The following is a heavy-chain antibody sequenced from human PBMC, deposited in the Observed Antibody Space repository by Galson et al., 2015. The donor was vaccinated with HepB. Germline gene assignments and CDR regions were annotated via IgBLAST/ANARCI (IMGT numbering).Heavy chain of an antibody. Sequence: SLRLSCAASGFTFSSYAMSWVRQAPGKGLEWVSAISGSGGSTYYADSVKGRFTISRDNSKNTLYLQMNSLRAEDTAVYYCAKDDCSSTSCYYYYGMDVWGQGTTVTVSS. CDR2: ISGSGGST. D-gene: IGHD2-2*01. CDR1: GFTFSSYA. V-gene: IGHV3-23*01. J-gene: IGHJ6*02. CDR3: AKDDCSSTSCYYYYGMDV.